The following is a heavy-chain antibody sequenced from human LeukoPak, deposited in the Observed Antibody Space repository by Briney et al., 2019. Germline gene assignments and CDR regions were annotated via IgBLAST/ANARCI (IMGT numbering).Heavy chain of an antibody. J-gene: IGHJ3*02. CDR1: GGSISLSYYY. CDR3: ARAVRYFGQDAFDI. Sequence: PSETLSLTCSVSGGSISLSYYYWGWIRQPPGKALEWIGSVYYSGTTSYNPSLKSRVTISVDMSKNQFSLKLSSVTAADTAVYYCARAVRYFGQDAFDIWGQGTMVTVSS. CDR2: VYYSGTT. V-gene: IGHV4-39*07. D-gene: IGHD3-9*01.